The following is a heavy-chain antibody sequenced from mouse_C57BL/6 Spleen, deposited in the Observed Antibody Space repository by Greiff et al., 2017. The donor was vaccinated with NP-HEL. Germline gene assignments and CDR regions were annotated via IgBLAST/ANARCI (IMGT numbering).Heavy chain of an antibody. CDR2: ISYGGSN. D-gene: IGHD1-1*01. CDR1: GYSITSGYY. CDR3: AKIYYYGSSYWYFDV. V-gene: IGHV3-6*01. Sequence: EVQRVESGPGLVKPSQSLSLTCSVTGYSITSGYYWNWIRQFPGNKLEWMGYISYGGSNNYNPFLKNRISITRDTSKNQFFLKLNSVTTEDIATYYCAKIYYYGSSYWYFDVWGKGTTVTVSS. J-gene: IGHJ1*03.